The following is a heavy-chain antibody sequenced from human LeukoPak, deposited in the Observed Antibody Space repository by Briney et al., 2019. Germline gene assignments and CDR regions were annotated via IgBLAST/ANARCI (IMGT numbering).Heavy chain of an antibody. J-gene: IGHJ4*02. CDR2: IYTSGST. Sequence: SETLSLTCTVSGGSISSHYWSWIRQPAGKGLECIGRIYTSGSTNYNPSLKSRVTMSVDTSKNQFSLKLSSVTAADTAVYYCAREAYDYVWGSYSISFDYWGQGTLVTVSS. D-gene: IGHD3-16*01. V-gene: IGHV4-4*07. CDR1: GGSISSHY. CDR3: AREAYDYVWGSYSISFDY.